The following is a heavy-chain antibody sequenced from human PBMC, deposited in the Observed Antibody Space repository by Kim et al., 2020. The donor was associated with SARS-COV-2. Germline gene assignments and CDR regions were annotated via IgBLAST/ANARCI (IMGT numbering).Heavy chain of an antibody. Sequence: ASVKVSCKISGYSLTEIAMHWVRQAPGKGLEWMGGFDFEDGERMYAQKFQGRVTMTEDSSTDTAYMELSRLTSEDTAIYYCVTDRVPPLVYGSGNNYATMDLWGQGTTVTVSS. CDR2: FDFEDGER. V-gene: IGHV1-24*01. J-gene: IGHJ6*02. CDR1: GYSLTEIA. CDR3: VTDRVPPLVYGSGNNYATMDL. D-gene: IGHD3-10*01.